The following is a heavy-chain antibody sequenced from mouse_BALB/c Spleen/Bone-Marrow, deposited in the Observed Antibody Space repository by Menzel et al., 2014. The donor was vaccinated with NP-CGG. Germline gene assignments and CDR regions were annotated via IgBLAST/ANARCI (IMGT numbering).Heavy chain of an antibody. CDR2: INPDSSTI. J-gene: IGHJ2*01. CDR1: GFDFSRYW. V-gene: IGHV4-1*02. D-gene: IGHD2-1*01. CDR3: ARQGYYGKGDY. Sequence: EVHLVESGGGLVQPGGSLKPSCAASGFDFSRYWMSWVRQAPGKGLEWIGEINPDSSTINYTPSLKDKFIISRDNAKNTLYVQMSKVRSEDTALYYCARQGYYGKGDYWGQGTTLTVSS.